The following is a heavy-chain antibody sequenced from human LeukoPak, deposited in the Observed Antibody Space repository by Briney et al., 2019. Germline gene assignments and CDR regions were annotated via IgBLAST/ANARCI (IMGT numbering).Heavy chain of an antibody. CDR3: ARSGSYPEYNWFDP. J-gene: IGHJ5*02. Sequence: ASVKVSCKASGYTFTGYYMHWVRQAPGQGLEWMGWINPNSGGTNYAQKFQGRVTMTRDTSNSTAYMELSRLRSDDTAVYYCARSGSYPEYNWFDPWGQGTLVTVSS. CDR2: INPNSGGT. CDR1: GYTFTGYY. V-gene: IGHV1-2*02. D-gene: IGHD1-26*01.